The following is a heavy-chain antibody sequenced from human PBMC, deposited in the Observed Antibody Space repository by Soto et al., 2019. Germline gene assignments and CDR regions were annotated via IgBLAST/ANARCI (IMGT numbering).Heavy chain of an antibody. V-gene: IGHV3-30*18. J-gene: IGHJ4*02. CDR1: GFTFSSYG. D-gene: IGHD6-19*01. CDR3: AKEIRDSSGWYGSLDY. CDR2: ISYDGSNK. Sequence: QVQLVESGGGVVQPGRSLRLSCAASGFTFSSYGMHWVRQAPGKGLEWVAVISYDGSNKYYADSVKGRFTISRDNSKNTLYLQMNSLRAEDTAVYYCAKEIRDSSGWYGSLDYWGQGTLVTVSS.